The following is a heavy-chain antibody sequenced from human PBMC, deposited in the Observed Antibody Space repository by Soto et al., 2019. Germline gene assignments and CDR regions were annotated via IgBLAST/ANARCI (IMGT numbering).Heavy chain of an antibody. J-gene: IGHJ6*03. V-gene: IGHV3-66*01. CDR3: ARVGGCSGGSCLLGWFDYYYMDV. CDR2: IYSGGST. Sequence: EVQLVESGGGLVQPGGSLRLSCAASGFTVSSNYMSWVRQAPGKGLEWVSVIYSGGSTYYADSVKGRFTISRDNSKNTLYLQMNSLRAEDTAVYYCARVGGCSGGSCLLGWFDYYYMDVWGKGTTVTVSS. D-gene: IGHD2-15*01. CDR1: GFTVSSNY.